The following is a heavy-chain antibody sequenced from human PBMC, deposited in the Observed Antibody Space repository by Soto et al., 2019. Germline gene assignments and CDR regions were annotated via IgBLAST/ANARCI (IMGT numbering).Heavy chain of an antibody. CDR3: DMVDNYVTPTPQDV. D-gene: IGHD5-12*01. CDR1: GYIFVNYG. J-gene: IGHJ6*02. CDR2: ISPYSGNT. V-gene: IGHV1-18*01. Sequence: QVQLVQSGDEVRKPGSSVKVSCKASGYIFVNYGIAWVRQAPGQGLEWMGWISPYSGNTHYASKVQGRLTMTTDTXXTTAYMDQGSLTSEDTGVKYLDMVDNYVTPTPQDVWGQGTTVTVSS.